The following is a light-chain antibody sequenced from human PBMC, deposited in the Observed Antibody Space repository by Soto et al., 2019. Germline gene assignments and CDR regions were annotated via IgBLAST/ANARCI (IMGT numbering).Light chain of an antibody. CDR1: QSVSSN. V-gene: IGKV3-15*01. Sequence: IVMTQSPAPLSVSPGERATLSCRASQSVSSNLAWYQQKPGQAPRLLIYGASTRATGLPARFSASGSGTEFTLTISSLQSGDFAFYYCQQYNNWPLTFGGGTKVDIK. CDR3: QQYNNWPLT. CDR2: GAS. J-gene: IGKJ4*01.